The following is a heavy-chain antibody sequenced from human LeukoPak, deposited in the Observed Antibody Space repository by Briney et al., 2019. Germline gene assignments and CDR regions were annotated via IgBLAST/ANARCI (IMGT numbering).Heavy chain of an antibody. Sequence: GGSLRLSCAASGFTFTHYGMNWVRQAPGKGLEWVSGLTSSGASTYYADPVKGRFTISRDNSKNTVYLQINSLTAEDTAVYYCGRDSRWAQPDYWGQGTLVTVSS. D-gene: IGHD5-24*01. CDR2: LTSSGAST. CDR1: GFTFTHYG. V-gene: IGHV3-23*01. CDR3: GRDSRWAQPDY. J-gene: IGHJ4*02.